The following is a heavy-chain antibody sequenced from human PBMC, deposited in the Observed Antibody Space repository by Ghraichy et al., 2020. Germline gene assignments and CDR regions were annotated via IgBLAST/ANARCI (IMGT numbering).Heavy chain of an antibody. Sequence: LSLTCAASGFTFSSYSMNWVRQAPGKGLEWVSYISSSSSTIYYADSVKGRFTISRDNAKNSLYLQMNSLRAEDTAVYYCARLKLRFLEWLLYGMDVWGQGTTVTVSS. CDR3: ARLKLRFLEWLLYGMDV. CDR2: ISSSSSTI. CDR1: GFTFSSYS. V-gene: IGHV3-48*01. J-gene: IGHJ6*02. D-gene: IGHD3-3*01.